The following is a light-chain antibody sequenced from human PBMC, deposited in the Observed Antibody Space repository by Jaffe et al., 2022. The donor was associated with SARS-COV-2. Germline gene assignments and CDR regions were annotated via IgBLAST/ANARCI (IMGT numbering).Light chain of an antibody. V-gene: IGKV3-20*01. CDR2: GAS. CDR3: QQYDSLAWT. CDR1: QSVSSSY. J-gene: IGKJ1*01. Sequence: EIVLTQSPGTLSLSAGERATLSCRASQSVSSSYLAWYQQKPGQAPKFLIYGASSRATGIPDRFSGSGSGTDFTLTISGLEPEDFAVYYCQQYDSLAWTFGQGTKVEIK.